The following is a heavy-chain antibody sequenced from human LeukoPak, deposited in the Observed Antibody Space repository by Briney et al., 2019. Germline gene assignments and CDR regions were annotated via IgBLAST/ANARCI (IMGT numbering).Heavy chain of an antibody. D-gene: IGHD3-22*01. V-gene: IGHV3-11*01. CDR1: GFTFSDYY. CDR3: ARTNMIVVPAFDY. CDR2: ISSSGSTI. Sequence: GGSLRLSCAASGFTFSDYYMSWIRQAPGKGLEWVSYISSSGSTIYYADSVKGRFTISRDNAKNSLYLQMNSLRAEDTAVYYCARTNMIVVPAFDYWGQGTLVTVSS. J-gene: IGHJ4*02.